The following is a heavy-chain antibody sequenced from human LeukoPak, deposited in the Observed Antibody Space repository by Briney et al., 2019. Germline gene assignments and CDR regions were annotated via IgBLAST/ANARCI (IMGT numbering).Heavy chain of an antibody. Sequence: SETLSLTCTVSGGSISSSSYSWGWIRQPPGKGLEWIGSIYYSGSTYYNPSLKSQVTISADTSKNQFSLKLSSVTAADTAVYYCARVAVAFDYWGQGTLVTVSS. V-gene: IGHV4-39*01. CDR1: GGSISSSSYS. J-gene: IGHJ4*02. D-gene: IGHD6-19*01. CDR3: ARVAVAFDY. CDR2: IYYSGST.